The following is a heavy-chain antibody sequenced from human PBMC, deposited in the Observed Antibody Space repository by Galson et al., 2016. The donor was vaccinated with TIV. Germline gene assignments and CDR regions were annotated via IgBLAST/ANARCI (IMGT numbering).Heavy chain of an antibody. CDR3: ARDDGSTSVSDC. D-gene: IGHD1-1*01. J-gene: IGHJ4*02. CDR1: GYTFTDYY. Sequence: SVKVSCKASGYTFTDYYIHWVRQAPGQGLEWMGWINPNSGGTIYAQKFQGRVTMTRGTSITTAYLDLSRLRSADTAVYYCARDDGSTSVSDCWGQGSLVTVSS. CDR2: INPNSGGT. V-gene: IGHV1-2*02.